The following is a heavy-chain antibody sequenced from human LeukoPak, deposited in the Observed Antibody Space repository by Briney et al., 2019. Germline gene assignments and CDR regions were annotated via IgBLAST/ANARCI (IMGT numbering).Heavy chain of an antibody. CDR1: GYIFSDFD. CDR3: AKGPASGDS. D-gene: IGHD3-10*01. J-gene: IGHJ5*01. Sequence: ASVKLSCKASGYIFSDFDINWVRQASGQGLEWVAWMNPNSGNPAYAQEFQGRATVSGNISISTPYLELRRLKSEDTAVYYCAKGPASGDSWGQGTLVTVSS. CDR2: MNPNSGNP. V-gene: IGHV1-8*03.